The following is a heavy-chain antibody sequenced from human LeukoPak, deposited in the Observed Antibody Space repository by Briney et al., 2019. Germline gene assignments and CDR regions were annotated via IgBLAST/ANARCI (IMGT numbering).Heavy chain of an antibody. CDR2: VNWNGGST. V-gene: IGHV3-20*04. J-gene: IGHJ6*03. CDR1: GFTFDDYG. CDR3: ARVYELREEDYYYYYMDV. Sequence: GGSLRLSCAASGFTFDDYGMNWVRHAPGKGLEWVSGVNWNGGSTGYADSVKGRFTISRDNAKNSLYLQMNSLRAEDTPLYYCARVYELREEDYYYYYMDVWGKGTTVTVSS. D-gene: IGHD5/OR15-5a*01.